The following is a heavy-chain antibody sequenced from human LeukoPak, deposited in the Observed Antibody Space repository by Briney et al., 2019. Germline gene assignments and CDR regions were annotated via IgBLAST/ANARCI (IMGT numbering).Heavy chain of an antibody. Sequence: GGSLRLSCAASGFTFSSYWMHWVRQAPGKGLEWVSRINSDETSTSSADSEKGRFTISRDNDQKALYLQMNSLRAEDTAVYYCATSTYCSGGSCFSRIFQFWGQGTRVTVSS. CDR2: INSDETST. V-gene: IGHV3-74*01. CDR1: GFTFSSYW. D-gene: IGHD2-15*01. CDR3: ATSTYCSGGSCFSRIFQF. J-gene: IGHJ1*01.